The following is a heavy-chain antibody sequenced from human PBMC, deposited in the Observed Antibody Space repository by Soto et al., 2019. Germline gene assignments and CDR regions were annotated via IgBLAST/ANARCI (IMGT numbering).Heavy chain of an antibody. V-gene: IGHV1-24*01. Sequence: QVQLVQSGAEVKKPGASVKVSCKVSGYTLTELSMHWVRQAPGKGLEWMGGFDPEDDETIYAQKFQGRVKMTEDTSTDTAYMELSSLRSEDTGVYYCATACSGSLDHLAFDIWGQETMVTVSS. J-gene: IGHJ3*02. CDR3: ATACSGSLDHLAFDI. D-gene: IGHD1-26*01. CDR1: GYTLTELS. CDR2: FDPEDDET.